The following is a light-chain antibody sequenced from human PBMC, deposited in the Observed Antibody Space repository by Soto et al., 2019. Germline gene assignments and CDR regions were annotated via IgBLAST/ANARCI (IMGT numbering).Light chain of an antibody. CDR1: QSIASR. V-gene: IGKV1-5*01. Sequence: DIQMTQSPSTLSASVGDRVTITCRASQSIASRLAWYQQKPGKAPKVLIYDASSLGNGVPSRFSGSGSGTEFTLTISSLQPDDLATCYCQQYNSYFGPETKLEIK. CDR3: QQYNSY. J-gene: IGKJ2*01. CDR2: DAS.